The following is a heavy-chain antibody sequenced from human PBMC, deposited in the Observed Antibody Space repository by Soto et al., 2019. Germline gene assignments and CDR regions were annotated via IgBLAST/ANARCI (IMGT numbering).Heavy chain of an antibody. D-gene: IGHD2-15*01. CDR2: VGPGGDDT. V-gene: IGHV3-23*01. Sequence: PGGPLRLSCVASGFAFSDYAVNWVRQSPGRGLEWVSGVGPGGDDTYYADSVRGRFTVSSDNAKNTLYLEMRTLTVADTATYFCARGSAFWGQGTLVTVSS. CDR3: ARGSAF. CDR1: GFAFSDYA. J-gene: IGHJ4*02.